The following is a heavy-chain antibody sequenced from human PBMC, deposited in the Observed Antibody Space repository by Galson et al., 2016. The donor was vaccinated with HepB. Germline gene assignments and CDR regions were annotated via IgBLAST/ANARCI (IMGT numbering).Heavy chain of an antibody. CDR2: LNRDGTGDI. Sequence: SLRLSCAASGFTFSGHWMHWVRQAPGKGLVWVSRLNRDGTGDIKYVDSVKGRFTISRDNAKNTLYLQMNSLTAEDTAVYYCARPRSTYSSAFDLWGQGTLVTVSA. J-gene: IGHJ3*01. V-gene: IGHV3-74*01. D-gene: IGHD2-15*01. CDR3: ARPRSTYSSAFDL. CDR1: GFTFSGHW.